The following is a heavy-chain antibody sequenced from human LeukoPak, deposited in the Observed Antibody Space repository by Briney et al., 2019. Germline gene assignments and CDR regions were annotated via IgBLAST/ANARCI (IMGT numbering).Heavy chain of an antibody. V-gene: IGHV3-30*18. J-gene: IGHJ3*02. CDR1: GFTFSSYG. CDR2: ISYDGSNK. CDR3: AKDLLRGSRGAFDI. D-gene: IGHD1-26*01. Sequence: PGRSLRLSCAASGFTFSSYGMHWVRQAPGKGLEWVAVISYDGSNKYYADSVKGRFTISRDNSKNTLYLQMNSLRAEDTAVYYCAKDLLRGSRGAFDIWGQGTMVTVSS.